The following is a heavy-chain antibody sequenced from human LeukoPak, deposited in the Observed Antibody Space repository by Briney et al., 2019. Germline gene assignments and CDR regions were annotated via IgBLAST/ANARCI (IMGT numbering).Heavy chain of an antibody. D-gene: IGHD2-2*01. CDR1: GGSISSYY. J-gene: IGHJ4*02. V-gene: IGHV4-59*08. CDR3: ARREGFCSSNSCYPFDY. Sequence: SETLSLTCTVSGGSISSYYWSWIRQPPGKGLEWIGYIYYSGSTNYNPSLKSRVTISVDTSKNEFSLKLSSVSAADTAVYYCARREGFCSSNSCYPFDYWGQGTLVTVSS. CDR2: IYYSGST.